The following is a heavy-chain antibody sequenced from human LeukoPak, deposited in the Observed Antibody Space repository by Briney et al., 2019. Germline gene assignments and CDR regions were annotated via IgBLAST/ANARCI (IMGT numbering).Heavy chain of an antibody. V-gene: IGHV3-66*01. Sequence: GGSLRLSCEPSGFTVGTNKMGWFGQPQGKGLGGVSVIYSGGSTYYADSVKGRFTISRDNSKNTLYLQMNSLRAEDTAVYYCASPIVATTFFDYWGQGTLVTVSS. CDR3: ASPIVATTFFDY. D-gene: IGHD5-12*01. CDR2: IYSGGST. CDR1: GFTVGTNK. J-gene: IGHJ4*02.